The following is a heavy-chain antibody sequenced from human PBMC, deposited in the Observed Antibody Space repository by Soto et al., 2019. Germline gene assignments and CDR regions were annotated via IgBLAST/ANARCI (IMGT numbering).Heavy chain of an antibody. CDR2: INDRGSI. Sequence: QVQLQQWGAGPLRPLETLSLTCGVSGGSFSGYYWAWIRQSPGKGLEWIGEINDRGSINYNPSLKSRVSISVDTSKNHYSLNLRSVTAADTAVYYCARESHDILTGPPWVWDCDLWGRGTLVTVSS. D-gene: IGHD3-9*01. V-gene: IGHV4-34*01. CDR3: ARESHDILTGPPWVWDCDL. CDR1: GGSFSGYY. J-gene: IGHJ2*01.